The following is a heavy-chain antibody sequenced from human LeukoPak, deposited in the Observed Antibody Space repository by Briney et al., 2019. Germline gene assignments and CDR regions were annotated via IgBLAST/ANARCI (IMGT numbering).Heavy chain of an antibody. V-gene: IGHV3-21*01. Sequence: MSGGSLRLSCAASGFTFSSYSMNWVRQAPGKGLEWVSSISSSSSYIYYADSVKGRFTISRDNAKNSLYLQMNSLRAEDTAVYYCSRDSLSSCGGDCYSGLDVWGQGTTVTVSS. D-gene: IGHD2-21*02. CDR1: GFTFSSYS. CDR2: ISSSSSYI. CDR3: SRDSLSSCGGDCYSGLDV. J-gene: IGHJ6*02.